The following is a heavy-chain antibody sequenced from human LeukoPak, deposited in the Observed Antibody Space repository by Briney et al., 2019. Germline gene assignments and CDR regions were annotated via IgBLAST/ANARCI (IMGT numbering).Heavy chain of an antibody. J-gene: IGHJ4*02. Sequence: PGGSLRLSCAASGFTFSSYSMNWVRQAPGKGLEWVSSISSSSSYIYYADSVKGRFTISRDNAKNSLYLQMNSLRAEDTAVYYCAARSPAVAGTDFDYWGQGTLVTVSS. CDR3: AARSPAVAGTDFDY. CDR1: GFTFSSYS. V-gene: IGHV3-21*01. D-gene: IGHD6-19*01. CDR2: ISSSSSYI.